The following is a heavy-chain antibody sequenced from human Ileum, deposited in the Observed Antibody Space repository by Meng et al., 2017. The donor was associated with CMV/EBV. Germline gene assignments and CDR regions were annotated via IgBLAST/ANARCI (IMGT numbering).Heavy chain of an antibody. CDR2: IYYSGST. V-gene: IGHV4-39*07. CDR1: GGFISSGTYY. D-gene: IGHD6-13*01. J-gene: IGHJ5*02. CDR3: AGDWGPYSSRGYFDP. Sequence: VQLMRWGPGLGTTSESLSLTCTVTGGFISSGTYYWAWIRQSPGKGLEWIGSIYYSGSTYDNPSLKSRVTMSVDTFKNQFSLKLTSVTAADTAVYYCAGDWGPYSSRGYFDPWGQGTLVTVSS.